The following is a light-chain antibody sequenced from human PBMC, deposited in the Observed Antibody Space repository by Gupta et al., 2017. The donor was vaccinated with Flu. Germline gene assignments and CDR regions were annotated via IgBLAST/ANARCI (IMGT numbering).Light chain of an antibody. Sequence: QSVFTPPPSVSAPPGQKVTISCSGSNSDIGNNYVSWYQQLPGAAPKLLMYENNRRPSGIPDRFSGSKSGTSATLGITGLQTGDEADYYCGTWDSTLSRVFGGGTKLTVL. CDR3: GTWDSTLSRV. V-gene: IGLV1-51*02. CDR2: ENN. CDR1: NSDIGNNY. J-gene: IGLJ3*02.